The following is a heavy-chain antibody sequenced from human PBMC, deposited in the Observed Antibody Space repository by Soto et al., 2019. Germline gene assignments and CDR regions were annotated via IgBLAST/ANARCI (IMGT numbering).Heavy chain of an antibody. CDR2: IIPLFGTT. V-gene: IGHV1-69*01. J-gene: IGHJ6*02. CDR1: GDTFKNCV. CDR3: AAELGFGKLSVV. Sequence: QVQVVQSGVEVRRPGSSVKVSCKASGDTFKNCVISWVRQAPGKGLEWMGGIIPLFGTTDFAKRFQGRLTITTDESTTTAYMELSRLRSEDTATYYCAAELGFGKLSVVWGQGTTVIVSS. D-gene: IGHD3-10*01.